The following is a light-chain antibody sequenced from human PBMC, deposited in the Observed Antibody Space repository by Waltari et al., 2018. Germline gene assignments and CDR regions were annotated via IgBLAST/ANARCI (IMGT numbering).Light chain of an antibody. Sequence: QPVLTQPPSASVTPGQRVTIPCSGSNYNIGSTSLNWYQQLPGTAPNLLIYTNNQRPSGVPDRFSGSKSGTSATLTIGGLRSADEADYYCAAWDDSLNGWVFGGGTKLTVL. J-gene: IGLJ3*02. CDR3: AAWDDSLNGWV. V-gene: IGLV1-44*01. CDR2: TNN. CDR1: NYNIGSTS.